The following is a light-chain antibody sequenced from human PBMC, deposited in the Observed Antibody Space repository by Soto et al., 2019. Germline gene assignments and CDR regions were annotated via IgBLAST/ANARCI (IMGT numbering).Light chain of an antibody. CDR3: QQYNDRPPIT. Sequence: EIRMTQSPVTLSASPGESATLSCRASQSVDNNVAWYQQKPGQAPRLLIVGSFARATGIPARFSGSGSGSEFTLTISGLQSEDFAVYYCQQYNDRPPITFGQGTRLEVK. J-gene: IGKJ5*01. V-gene: IGKV3-15*01. CDR1: QSVDNN. CDR2: GSF.